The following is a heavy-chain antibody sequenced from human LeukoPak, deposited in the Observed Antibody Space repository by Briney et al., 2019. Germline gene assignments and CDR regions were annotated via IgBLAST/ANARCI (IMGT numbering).Heavy chain of an antibody. V-gene: IGHV5-51*01. CDR2: IYPGDSDT. CDR1: GYSFSNYW. J-gene: IGHJ1*01. CDR3: ARRMGGSYFQH. D-gene: IGHD1-26*01. Sequence: KTGESLKISCTGSGYSFSNYWIAWVRQMPGKGLEWMGIIYPGDSDTRYRPSLQGQVTISADKSISTAYLQWSSLKASDTAMYYCARRMGGSYFQHWGQGTLVTVSS.